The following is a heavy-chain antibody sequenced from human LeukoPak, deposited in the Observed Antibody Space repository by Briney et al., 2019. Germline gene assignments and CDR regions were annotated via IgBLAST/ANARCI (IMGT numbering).Heavy chain of an antibody. CDR3: ARGLNYYGISGYLPTGY. CDR1: GFTFSSYW. CDR2: IKQDGSEK. D-gene: IGHD3-22*01. V-gene: IGHV3-7*01. J-gene: IGHJ4*02. Sequence: GGSLRLSCAASGFTFSSYWMSWVRQAPGKGLEWVAYIKQDGSEKYYVDSVKGRFSISRDNAQDSLYLQMNSLRAEDTAVYYCARGLNYYGISGYLPTGYWGQGTLVTVSS.